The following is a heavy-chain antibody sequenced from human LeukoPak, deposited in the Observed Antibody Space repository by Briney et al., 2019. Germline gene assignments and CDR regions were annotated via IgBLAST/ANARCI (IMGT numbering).Heavy chain of an antibody. CDR2: IYSGGST. J-gene: IGHJ4*02. Sequence: PGGSLRLSXAASGFTVSSNYMSWVRQAPGKGLEWVSVIYSGGSTYYADSVKGRFTISRDNSKNTLYLQMNSLRAEDTAVYYCARSLLGVFDYWGQGTLVTVSS. V-gene: IGHV3-66*02. D-gene: IGHD2-8*02. CDR3: ARSLLGVFDY. CDR1: GFTVSSNY.